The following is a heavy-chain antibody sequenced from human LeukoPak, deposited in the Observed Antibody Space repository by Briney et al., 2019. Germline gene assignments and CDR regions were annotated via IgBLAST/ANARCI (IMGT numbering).Heavy chain of an antibody. Sequence: GGSLRLSCAASGFTFSSYAMSWVRQAPGKGLEWVSAISSSGGSTYYADSVKGRFTISRDNSKNTLYLQMSSLRAEDTAVYYCAKNDGSSWYSWFDPWGQGTLVTVSS. J-gene: IGHJ5*02. D-gene: IGHD6-13*01. V-gene: IGHV3-23*01. CDR1: GFTFSSYA. CDR3: AKNDGSSWYSWFDP. CDR2: ISSSGGST.